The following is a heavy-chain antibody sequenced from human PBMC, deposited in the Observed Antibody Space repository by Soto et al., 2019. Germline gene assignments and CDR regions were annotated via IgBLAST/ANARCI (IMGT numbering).Heavy chain of an antibody. Sequence: PSETLSLTCTVSGGSISSYYWSWIRQPPGEGLEWIAYLYYNGNTNYNPSLKSRVTISVDTSKNLVSLRLISVTAADTAVYYCARHLTGVSTTFDSWGQGTLVTVSS. CDR1: GGSISSYY. V-gene: IGHV4-59*08. J-gene: IGHJ4*02. D-gene: IGHD5-12*01. CDR3: ARHLTGVSTTFDS. CDR2: LYYNGNT.